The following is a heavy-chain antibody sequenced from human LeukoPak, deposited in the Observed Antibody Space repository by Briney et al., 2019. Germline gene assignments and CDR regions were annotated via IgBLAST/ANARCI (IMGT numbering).Heavy chain of an antibody. CDR3: ARLGSHFRTILPLNALDI. J-gene: IGHJ3*02. CDR1: GDSISSYS. V-gene: IGHV4-59*08. Sequence: SETLSLTCTVSGDSISSYSWTWIRQPPGKGLEWIGYIFYSGGSNYNPSLKSRVSISLDMSKNQFSLTLSFVTAADTAVYYGARLGSHFRTILPLNALDIWGQGTILSVSS. CDR2: IFYSGGS. D-gene: IGHD1-1*01.